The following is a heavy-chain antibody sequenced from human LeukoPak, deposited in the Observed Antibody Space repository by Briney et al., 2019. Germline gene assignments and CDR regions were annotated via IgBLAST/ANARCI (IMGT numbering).Heavy chain of an antibody. CDR2: INPNSGGT. Sequence: ASVKVSCKASGYTFTGYYMHWVRQAPGQGLGWMGWINPNSGGTNYAQKFQGRVTMTRDTSISTAYMELSRLRSDDTAVYYCARDEGRGVYQLLYYFDYWGQGTLVTVSS. V-gene: IGHV1-2*02. CDR1: GYTFTGYY. J-gene: IGHJ4*02. D-gene: IGHD2-2*01. CDR3: ARDEGRGVYQLLYYFDY.